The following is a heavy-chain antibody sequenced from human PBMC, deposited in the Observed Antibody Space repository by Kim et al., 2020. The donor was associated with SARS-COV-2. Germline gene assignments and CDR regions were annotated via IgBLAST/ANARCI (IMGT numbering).Heavy chain of an antibody. V-gene: IGHV4-39*07. CDR1: GGSISSSSYY. D-gene: IGHD3-3*01. CDR2: IYYSGST. CDR3: AREEWILGIY. J-gene: IGHJ4*02. Sequence: SETLSLTCTVSGGSISSSSYYWGWIRQPPGKGLEWIGSIYYSGSTYYNPSLKSRVTISVDTSKNQFSLKLSSVTAADTAVYYCAREEWILGIYWGQGTLVTVSS.